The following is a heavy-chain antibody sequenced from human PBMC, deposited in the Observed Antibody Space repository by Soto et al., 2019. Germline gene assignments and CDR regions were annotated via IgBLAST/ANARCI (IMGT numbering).Heavy chain of an antibody. CDR3: AKEARVRSPAGDYFDH. CDR2: ILYDGTNK. J-gene: IGHJ4*02. D-gene: IGHD2-21*01. Sequence: GGSLRLSCRASGFTFSSHGMHWVRQAPGKGLEWVAGILYDGTNKYYADSVRGRFTISRDDSTNTVYLQMNRLRLDDTAVYYCAKEARVRSPAGDYFDHWAQGTLVTVSS. CDR1: GFTFSSHG. V-gene: IGHV3-30*18.